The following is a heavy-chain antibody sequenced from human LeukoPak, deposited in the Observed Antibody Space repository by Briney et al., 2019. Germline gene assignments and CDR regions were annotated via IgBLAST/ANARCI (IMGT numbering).Heavy chain of an antibody. J-gene: IGHJ2*01. CDR2: ISSSSSYI. Sequence: GGSLRLSCAASGFTFSSYSMNWVRQAPGKGLEWVSYISSSSSYIYYADSVKGRFTISRDNAKNSLYLQMNSLRAEDRAVYYCARGFMTMVTTSQSSCWNFDLWGRGTLVTVSS. V-gene: IGHV3-21*01. CDR1: GFTFSSYS. CDR3: ARGFMTMVTTSQSSCWNFDL. D-gene: IGHD4-17*01.